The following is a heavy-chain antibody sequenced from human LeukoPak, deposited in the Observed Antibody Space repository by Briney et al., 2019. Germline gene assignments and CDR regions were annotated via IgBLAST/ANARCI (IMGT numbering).Heavy chain of an antibody. V-gene: IGHV4-39*07. CDR2: IYYSGST. Sequence: PSETLSLTCTVSGGSISSSSYYWGWIRQPPGKGLEWIGSIYYSGSTYYNPSLKSRVTISVDTSKNQFSLKLSSVTAADTAVYYCARQRSIAAADYWGQGTLVTVSS. J-gene: IGHJ4*02. CDR1: GGSISSSSYY. D-gene: IGHD6-13*01. CDR3: ARQRSIAAADY.